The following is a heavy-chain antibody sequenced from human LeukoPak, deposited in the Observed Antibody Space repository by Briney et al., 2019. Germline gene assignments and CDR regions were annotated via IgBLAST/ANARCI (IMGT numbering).Heavy chain of an antibody. J-gene: IGHJ6*02. CDR3: ARDPATYGMDV. CDR1: GNYW. Sequence: GGSLRLSCAASGNYWMHWVRQAPGKGLVWVSAISGSGGSTYYADSVKGRFTISRDNSKNTLYLQMNSLRAEDTAVYYCARDPATYGMDVWGQGTTVTVSS. V-gene: IGHV3-23*01. CDR2: ISGSGGST.